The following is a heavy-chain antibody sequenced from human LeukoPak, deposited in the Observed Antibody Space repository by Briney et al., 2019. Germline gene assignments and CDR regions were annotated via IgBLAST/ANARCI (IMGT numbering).Heavy chain of an antibody. CDR3: ARDHDLTGTYEYLKY. D-gene: IGHD7-27*01. J-gene: IGHJ1*01. V-gene: IGHV1-69*06. CDR2: IIPILGTG. CDR1: GGTFNTYA. Sequence: SVKVSCKASGGTFNTYAISWVRQAPGQGLEWMGGIIPILGTGNYAQKFQGRVTITADKSTSTAYMELSSLRSDDTAVYYCARDHDLTGTYEYLKYWGQGTLVTVSS.